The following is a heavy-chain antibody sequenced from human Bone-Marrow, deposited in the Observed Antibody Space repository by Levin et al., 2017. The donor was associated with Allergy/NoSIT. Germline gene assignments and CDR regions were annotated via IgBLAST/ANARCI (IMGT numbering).Heavy chain of an antibody. D-gene: IGHD3-16*01. CDR3: AREAWGSPLDY. J-gene: IGHJ4*02. Sequence: GGSLRLSCKASGFIFSSHGMNWVRQAPGKGLECVAVISYDGSNKYYGDSVKGRFTISRDNSKNTLYLQMNSLRVEDTAVYYCAREAWGSPLDYWGQGTLVTVSS. CDR2: ISYDGSNK. V-gene: IGHV3-30*03. CDR1: GFIFSSHG.